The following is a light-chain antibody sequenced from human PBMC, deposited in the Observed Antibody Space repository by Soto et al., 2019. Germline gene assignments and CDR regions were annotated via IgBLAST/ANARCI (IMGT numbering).Light chain of an antibody. CDR3: ATWDDSLNGWV. CDR2: YDD. J-gene: IGLJ3*02. V-gene: IGLV1-36*01. CDR1: SSNIGRNA. Sequence: QSVLTQPPSVSEAPRQKVTISCSGSSSNIGRNAVNWYQQVPGKAPRLLVYYDDLLPSGVSDRFSGSRSGTSASLAISGLQSEDEADYHCATWDDSLNGWVFGGGTKLTVL.